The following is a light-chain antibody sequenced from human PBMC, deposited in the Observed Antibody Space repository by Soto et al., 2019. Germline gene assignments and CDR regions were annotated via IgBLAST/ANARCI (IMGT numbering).Light chain of an antibody. CDR1: SSDVGSYTL. CDR2: EIS. CDR3: CSYSRSTTFV. J-gene: IGLJ1*01. Sequence: QSALAQPASVSGSPGQSITISCTGTSSDVGSYTLVSWYQQHPGKAPKLMIYEISRRPSGVSDRFSGSRSGNTASLTVSGLQAEDEDDYYCCSYSRSTTFVFGTGTKVTVL. V-gene: IGLV2-23*02.